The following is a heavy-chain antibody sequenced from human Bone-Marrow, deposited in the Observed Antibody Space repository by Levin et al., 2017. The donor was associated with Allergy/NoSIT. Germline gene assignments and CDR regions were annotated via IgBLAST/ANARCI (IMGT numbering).Heavy chain of an antibody. D-gene: IGHD3-10*01. CDR2: IDPADSYT. J-gene: IGHJ4*02. Sequence: KAGGSLRLSCKGSGYRFTSYWISWVRQMPGKGLEWMGRIDPADSYTSYSPSFQGHVTISADKSISTAYVQWSSLKASDTAMYYCGIFRDKYSLLDQWGQGTLVTVSS. CDR1: GYRFTSYW. V-gene: IGHV5-10-1*01. CDR3: GIFRDKYSLLDQ.